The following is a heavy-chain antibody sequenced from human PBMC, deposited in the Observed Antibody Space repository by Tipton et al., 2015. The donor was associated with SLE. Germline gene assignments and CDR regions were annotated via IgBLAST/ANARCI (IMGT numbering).Heavy chain of an antibody. D-gene: IGHD4-17*01. CDR3: ARDDYGDSSTPYDY. CDR2: SNPSGST. Sequence: TLSLTCTVSGGSISSSSYYWGWIRQPPGKGLEWIGDSNPSGSTNYNPSLKSRVTISVDTSNNQLSLKLSSLTAADTAVYYCARDDYGDSSTPYDYWGQGTLVTVSS. V-gene: IGHV4-39*07. CDR1: GGSISSSSYY. J-gene: IGHJ4*02.